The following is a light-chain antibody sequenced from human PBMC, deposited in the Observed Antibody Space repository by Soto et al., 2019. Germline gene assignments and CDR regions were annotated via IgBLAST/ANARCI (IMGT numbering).Light chain of an antibody. Sequence: DIQMTQSPATLSASVGDSVTITCRASQSITHWLAWYQLKPGKAPKLLIHEASNLHSGVSSRFTGSGSGTDFNLTITSLQPEDFATYYCQQYKSYWTFGQGTKVDIK. V-gene: IGKV1-5*03. CDR2: EAS. CDR3: QQYKSYWT. J-gene: IGKJ1*01. CDR1: QSITHW.